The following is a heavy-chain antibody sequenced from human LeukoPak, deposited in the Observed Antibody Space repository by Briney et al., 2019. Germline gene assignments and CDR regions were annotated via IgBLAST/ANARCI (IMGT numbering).Heavy chain of an antibody. J-gene: IGHJ4*02. CDR3: AKDYSGYGTIDY. CDR1: GLTFDDYA. D-gene: IGHD5-12*01. Sequence: GGSLRLSCAAAGLTFDDYAIDWVRQAPGKGLEWVSLISGDGGSTYYADSVKGRFTISRDNSKNSLYLQMNSLRTEDTAMYYCAKDYSGYGTIDYWGQGTLVTVSS. V-gene: IGHV3-43*02. CDR2: ISGDGGST.